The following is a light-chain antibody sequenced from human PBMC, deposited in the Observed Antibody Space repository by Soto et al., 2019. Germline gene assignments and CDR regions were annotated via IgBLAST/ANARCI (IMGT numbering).Light chain of an antibody. CDR2: GAS. J-gene: IGKJ2*01. CDR1: QSVTSN. Sequence: EIVMTQSPATLSVSPGERATLSCRASQSVTSNLAWYQQKPGRAPRLLIYGASTRATGILARFSGSGSGTEFTLTISNLQSEDFALYYCQHYFNWPYTFGQGTKLEIK. CDR3: QHYFNWPYT. V-gene: IGKV3-15*01.